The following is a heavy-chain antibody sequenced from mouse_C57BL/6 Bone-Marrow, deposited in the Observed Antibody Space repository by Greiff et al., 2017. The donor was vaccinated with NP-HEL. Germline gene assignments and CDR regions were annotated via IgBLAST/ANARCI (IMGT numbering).Heavy chain of an antibody. J-gene: IGHJ4*01. Sequence: QVQLKQSGAELARPGASVKLSCKASGYTFTSYGISWVKQRTGQGLEWIGEIYPRSGNTYYNEKFKGKATLTADKSSSTAYMELRSLTSEDSAVYFCAGDYYGSSYRAMDYWGQGTSVTVSS. CDR3: AGDYYGSSYRAMDY. V-gene: IGHV1-81*01. D-gene: IGHD1-1*01. CDR1: GYTFTSYG. CDR2: IYPRSGNT.